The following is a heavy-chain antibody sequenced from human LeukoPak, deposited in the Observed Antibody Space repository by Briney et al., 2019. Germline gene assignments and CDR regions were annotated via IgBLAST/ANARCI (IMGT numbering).Heavy chain of an antibody. CDR2: INSDGSST. D-gene: IGHD3-10*01. V-gene: IGHV3-74*01. J-gene: IGHJ4*02. CDR3: AREWGPGDGFDY. CDR1: GFTFSSYW. Sequence: GGSLRLSCAASGFTFSSYWMHWVRQAPGKGLVWVSRINSDGSSTSYADSVRGRFTISRDNAKNTLYLQMNSLRAEDTAVYYCAREWGPGDGFDYWGQGTLVTVSS.